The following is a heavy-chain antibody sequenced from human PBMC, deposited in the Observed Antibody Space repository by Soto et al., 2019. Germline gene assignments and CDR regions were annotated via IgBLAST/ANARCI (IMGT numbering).Heavy chain of an antibody. V-gene: IGHV3-74*01. D-gene: IGHD3-16*01. CDR2: INEDGSTI. Sequence: EVQLVESGGGLVQPGGSLRLSCAASGFTFSSYWMHWVRQAPGKGLVWVSRINEDGSTINYADSVKGRFTISRDNAKNNLYRKRNGRRAEDTGVYYWARDMGGRGGYWGQGTLVTVSS. CDR1: GFTFSSYW. J-gene: IGHJ4*02. CDR3: ARDMGGRGGY.